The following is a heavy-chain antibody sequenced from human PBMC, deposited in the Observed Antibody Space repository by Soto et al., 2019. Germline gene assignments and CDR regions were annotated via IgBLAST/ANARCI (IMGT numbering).Heavy chain of an antibody. D-gene: IGHD5-12*01. V-gene: IGHV3-74*01. CDR3: AIDRAYSGYYN. J-gene: IGHJ4*02. Sequence: GGSLRLSCAASGFTFSSYWMHWVRQAPGKGLVWVARIKNDGSRTSYADSVKGRFTISRDNAKNTLYLQMNTLRAEDTAVYYCAIDRAYSGYYNWGRGT. CDR1: GFTFSSYW. CDR2: IKNDGSRT.